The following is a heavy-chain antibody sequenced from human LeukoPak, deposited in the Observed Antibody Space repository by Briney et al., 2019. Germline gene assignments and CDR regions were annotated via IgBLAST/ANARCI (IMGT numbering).Heavy chain of an antibody. V-gene: IGHV1-2*02. CDR3: ARQSGSYLSFDY. CDR1: GYTFTGYY. CDR2: INPNSGGT. J-gene: IGHJ4*02. Sequence: ASVKVSCKASGYTFTGYYMHWVRQAPGQGLEWMGWINPNSGGTNYAQKFQGRVTMTRDTSVSTAYMELSRLRSDDTAVYYCARQSGSYLSFDYWGQGTLVTVSS. D-gene: IGHD1-26*01.